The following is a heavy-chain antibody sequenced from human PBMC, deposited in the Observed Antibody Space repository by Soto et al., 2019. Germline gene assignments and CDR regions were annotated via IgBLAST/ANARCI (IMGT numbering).Heavy chain of an antibody. V-gene: IGHV4-59*08. J-gene: IGHJ6*03. CDR2: IYYSGST. D-gene: IGHD2-15*01. CDR1: GGSISSYY. Sequence: PSETLSLTCTVSGGSISSYYWSWIRQPPGKGLEWIGYIYYSGSTNYNPSLKSRVTISVDTSKNQFSLKLSSVTAADTAVYYCARRVVSAHYSSSSMDVCGKGTTVTVS. CDR3: ARRVVSAHYSSSSMDV.